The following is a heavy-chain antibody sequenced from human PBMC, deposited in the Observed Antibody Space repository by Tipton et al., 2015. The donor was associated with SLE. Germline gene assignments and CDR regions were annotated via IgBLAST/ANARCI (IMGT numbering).Heavy chain of an antibody. CDR2: IYYSGST. D-gene: IGHD4-11*01. Sequence: TLSLTCTVSGGSISSYCWSWIRQPPGKGLEWIGYIYYSGSTNYNPSLKSRVTISVDTSKNQFSLKLSSVTAADTAVYYCARGRGIGVNSNSLGYWGQGTLVTVSS. V-gene: IGHV4-59*12. CDR1: GGSISSYC. CDR3: ARGRGIGVNSNSLGY. J-gene: IGHJ4*02.